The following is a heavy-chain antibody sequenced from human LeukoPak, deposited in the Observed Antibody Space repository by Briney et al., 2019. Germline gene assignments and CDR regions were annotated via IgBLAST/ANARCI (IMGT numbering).Heavy chain of an antibody. J-gene: IGHJ6*02. D-gene: IGHD6-13*01. Sequence: PGGSLRLSCAASGFTFSDYYMSWIRQAPGKGLEWVSYISSSGSTIYYADSVKGRFTISRDNAKNSLYLQMNSLRAEDTAVYYCARDPKQLGNYYYYYGMDVWGQGTTVTVSS. V-gene: IGHV3-11*01. CDR2: ISSSGSTI. CDR1: GFTFSDYY. CDR3: ARDPKQLGNYYYYYGMDV.